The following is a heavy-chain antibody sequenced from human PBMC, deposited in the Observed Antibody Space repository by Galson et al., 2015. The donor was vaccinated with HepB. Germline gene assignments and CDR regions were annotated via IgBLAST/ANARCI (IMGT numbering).Heavy chain of an antibody. V-gene: IGHV3-11*05. CDR2: ISSSSSYT. D-gene: IGHD6-19*01. Sequence: SLRLSCAASGFTFSDYYMSWIRQAPGKGLEWVSYISSSSSYTNYADSVKGRFTISRDNAKNSLYLQMNSLRAEDTAVYYCARGRPIAVAGSDAFDIWGQGTMVTVSS. CDR1: GFTFSDYY. CDR3: ARGRPIAVAGSDAFDI. J-gene: IGHJ3*02.